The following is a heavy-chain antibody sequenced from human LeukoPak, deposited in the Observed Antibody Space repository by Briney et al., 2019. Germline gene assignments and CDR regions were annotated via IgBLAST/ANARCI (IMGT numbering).Heavy chain of an antibody. V-gene: IGHV1-8*01. CDR1: GYTFTSYD. D-gene: IGHD3-22*01. J-gene: IGHJ2*01. Sequence: GASVKVSCKASGYTFTSYDINWVRQATGQGLEWMGWMNPNSGNTGYAQKFQGRVTMTRNTSISTAYMELSSLRSEDTAVYYCARSWVVITQPYWYFDLWGRGTLVTVSS. CDR2: MNPNSGNT. CDR3: ARSWVVITQPYWYFDL.